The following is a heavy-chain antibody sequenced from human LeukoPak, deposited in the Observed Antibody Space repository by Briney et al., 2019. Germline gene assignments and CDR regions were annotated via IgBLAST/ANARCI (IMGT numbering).Heavy chain of an antibody. CDR2: INHSGST. CDR3: ARGKAAAGRYYYYGMDV. V-gene: IGHV4-34*01. D-gene: IGHD6-13*01. CDR1: GGSFSGYY. J-gene: IGHJ6*04. Sequence: SETLSLTCAVYGGSFSGYYWSWIRQPPGKGLEWIGEINHSGSTNYNPCLKSRVTISVDASKNQFSLKLSSVTAADTAVYYCARGKAAAGRYYYYGMDVWGKGTTVTVSS.